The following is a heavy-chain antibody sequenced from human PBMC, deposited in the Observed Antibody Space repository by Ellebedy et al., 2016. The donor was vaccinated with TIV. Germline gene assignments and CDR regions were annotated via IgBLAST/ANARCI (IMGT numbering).Heavy chain of an antibody. J-gene: IGHJ4*02. CDR3: AKGFAGTKSYYDSSGYYSSFDY. Sequence: GESLKISCAASGFTVSSNYMSWVRQAPGKGLEWVSAISGSGGSTYYADSVKGRFTISRDNSKNTLYLQMNSLRAEDTAVYYCAKGFAGTKSYYDSSGYYSSFDYWGQGTLVTVSS. V-gene: IGHV3-23*01. CDR2: ISGSGGST. CDR1: GFTVSSNY. D-gene: IGHD3-22*01.